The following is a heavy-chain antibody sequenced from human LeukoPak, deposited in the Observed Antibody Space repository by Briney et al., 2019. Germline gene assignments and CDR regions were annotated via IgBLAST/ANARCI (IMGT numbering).Heavy chain of an antibody. J-gene: IGHJ6*03. CDR2: ISGSGETT. CDR1: GFTFSNYA. Sequence: PGGSLRLSCAASGFTFSNYAMYWVRQAPGKGLEWVSGISGSGETTYYGDSVKGRFTISRDNSKNTLYLQMNSLSAEDTALYYCARERGYSYASFQYYYYYMDVWGKGTTVTVSS. V-gene: IGHV3-23*01. D-gene: IGHD5-18*01. CDR3: ARERGYSYASFQYYYYYMDV.